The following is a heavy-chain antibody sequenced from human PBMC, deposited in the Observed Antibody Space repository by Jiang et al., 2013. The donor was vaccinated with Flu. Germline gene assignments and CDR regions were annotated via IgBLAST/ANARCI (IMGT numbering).Heavy chain of an antibody. Sequence: SLTCAVYGGSFSGYYWSWIRQPPGKGLEWIGEINHSGSTNYNPSLKSRVTISVDTSKNQFSLKLSSVTAADTAVYYCAASIAAKDYWGQGTLVTVSS. J-gene: IGHJ4*02. D-gene: IGHD6-6*01. CDR2: INHSGST. CDR1: GGSFSGYY. V-gene: IGHV4-34*01. CDR3: AASIAAKDY.